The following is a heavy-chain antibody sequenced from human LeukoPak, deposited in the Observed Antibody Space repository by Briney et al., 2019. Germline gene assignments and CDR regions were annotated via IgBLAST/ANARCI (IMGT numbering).Heavy chain of an antibody. Sequence: PSETLSLTCTVSGGSISSYYWSWIRQPPGKGLEWIGYIYYSGSTNYNPSLKSRVTISVDTSKNQFSLKLSSVTAADTAVYYCARGFDPGIHDYWGQGTLVTVSS. V-gene: IGHV4-59*01. D-gene: IGHD3-10*01. CDR2: IYYSGST. CDR3: ARGFDPGIHDY. J-gene: IGHJ4*02. CDR1: GGSISSYY.